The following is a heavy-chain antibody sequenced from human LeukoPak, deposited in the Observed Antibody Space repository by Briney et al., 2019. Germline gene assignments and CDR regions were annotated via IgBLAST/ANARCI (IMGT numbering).Heavy chain of an antibody. J-gene: IGHJ4*02. D-gene: IGHD2-2*01. V-gene: IGHV3-23*01. CDR1: GFTFSSYA. Sequence: GGSLRLSCAASGFTFSSYAMSWVRQAPGKGREWVSGISGSGGSTYYADSVEGRFTISRDNSKNTLYLQMNSLRAEDTAVYYCAKWGYCSSTSCYDGPFDYWGQGTLVTVSS. CDR2: ISGSGGST. CDR3: AKWGYCSSTSCYDGPFDY.